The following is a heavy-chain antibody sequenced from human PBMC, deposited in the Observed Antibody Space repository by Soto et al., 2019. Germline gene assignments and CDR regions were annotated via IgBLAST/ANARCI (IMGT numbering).Heavy chain of an antibody. D-gene: IGHD6-13*01. J-gene: IGHJ6*03. CDR1: GGSMNNYY. CDR2: IHYTGTT. CDR3: ARQHHGIRNYYMDV. V-gene: IGHV4-59*01. Sequence: SETLSLTCTVSGGSMNNYYWSWIRQSPEKGLELIGFIHYTGTTWYNPSLQSRASLLVETSKNQLSLELSSVTAADAAVYYCARQHHGIRNYYMDVWGKGTTVTVSS.